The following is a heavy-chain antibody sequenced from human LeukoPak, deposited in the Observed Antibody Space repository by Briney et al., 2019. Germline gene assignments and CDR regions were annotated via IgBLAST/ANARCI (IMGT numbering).Heavy chain of an antibody. J-gene: IGHJ4*02. Sequence: SETLSLTCTVSGGSFSSYYWSWVRQPPGKGLEWIGYIYFDGSTNYNPSLNNRVTISLDTSKNQFSLKLNSVTAADTAVYYCASRAGYTSTWSFDHWGQGTLVTVSS. D-gene: IGHD6-13*01. CDR2: IYFDGST. V-gene: IGHV4-59*01. CDR3: ASRAGYTSTWSFDH. CDR1: GGSFSSYY.